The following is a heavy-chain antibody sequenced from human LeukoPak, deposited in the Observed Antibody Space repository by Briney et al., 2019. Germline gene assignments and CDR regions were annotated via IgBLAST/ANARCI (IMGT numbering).Heavy chain of an antibody. J-gene: IGHJ4*02. D-gene: IGHD2-2*02. CDR1: GFTFSSYA. CDR3: ARVKIVVVPAAIISYFDY. V-gene: IGHV3-20*04. CDR2: INWNGGST. Sequence: GGSLRLSCAASGFTFSSYAMSWVRQAPGKGLEWVSGINWNGGSTGYADSVKGRFTISRDNAKNSLYLQMNSLRAEDTALYYCARVKIVVVPAAIISYFDYWGQGTLVTVSS.